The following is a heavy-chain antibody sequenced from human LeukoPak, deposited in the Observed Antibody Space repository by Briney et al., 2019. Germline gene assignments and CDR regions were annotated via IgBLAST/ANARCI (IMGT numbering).Heavy chain of an antibody. Sequence: SETLSLTCTVSGGSISSYYWSWIRQPPGKGLEWIGYIYYSGSTNYNPSLKSRVTISVDTSKNQFSLKLSSVTAADTAVYYCAGDGYSSSWYYFDYWGQGTLVTVSS. D-gene: IGHD6-13*01. CDR3: AGDGYSSSWYYFDY. V-gene: IGHV4-59*01. J-gene: IGHJ4*02. CDR2: IYYSGST. CDR1: GGSISSYY.